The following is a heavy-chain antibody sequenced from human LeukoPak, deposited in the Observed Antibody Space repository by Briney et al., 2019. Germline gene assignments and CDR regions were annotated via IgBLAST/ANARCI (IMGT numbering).Heavy chain of an antibody. J-gene: IGHJ4*02. CDR2: IYYSGST. Sequence: KTSETLSLTCTVSGGSISSSSYYWGWIRQPPGKGLEWIGSIYYSGSTYYNPSLKSRVTISGDTSKNQFSLKLSSVTAADTAVYYCARESNLAAEFDYWGQGTLVTVSS. CDR3: ARESNLAAEFDY. V-gene: IGHV4-39*02. D-gene: IGHD6-13*01. CDR1: GGSISSSSYY.